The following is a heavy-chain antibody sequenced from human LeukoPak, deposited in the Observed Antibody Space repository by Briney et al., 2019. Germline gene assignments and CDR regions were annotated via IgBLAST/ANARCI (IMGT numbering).Heavy chain of an antibody. Sequence: GGSLRLSCAASGFTFNNYRMHWVRQAPGKELVWVSRINGDGGVTHYADSVKGRFSISRDSAKNTLYLQMSSLRAEDTGVYYCVRDEYSLDYWDQGTLVTVSS. J-gene: IGHJ4*02. V-gene: IGHV3-74*01. CDR1: GFTFNNYR. CDR2: INGDGGVT. CDR3: VRDEYSLDY. D-gene: IGHD2/OR15-2a*01.